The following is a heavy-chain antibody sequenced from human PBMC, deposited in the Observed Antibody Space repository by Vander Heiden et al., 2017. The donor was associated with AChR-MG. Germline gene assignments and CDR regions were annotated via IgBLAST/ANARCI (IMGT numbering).Heavy chain of an antibody. CDR1: GGTFSSYA. Sequence: QVQLVQSGAEVKTPGSSVKVSCKASGGTFSSYAISWGRQAPGQGLEWMGGTIPIFGTANYAQKFQGRVTITADESTSTAYMELSSLRSEDTAVYYCARGTRRYDFWSGYYSENWFDPWGQGTLVTVSS. D-gene: IGHD3-3*01. CDR3: ARGTRRYDFWSGYYSENWFDP. CDR2: TIPIFGTA. V-gene: IGHV1-69*01. J-gene: IGHJ5*02.